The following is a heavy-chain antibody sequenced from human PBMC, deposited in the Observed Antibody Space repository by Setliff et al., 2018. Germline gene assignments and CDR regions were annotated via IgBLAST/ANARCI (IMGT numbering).Heavy chain of an antibody. CDR2: INTGGGSA. CDR3: ARDADYYDTAENPIFDY. Sequence: ASVKVSCKTSGYSFTRYYMHWVRQAPGQGLEWMGIINTGGGSASYAQKFQGRVTITTDTSTNTAYMEVRSLRSDDTAMYHCARDADYYDTAENPIFDYWGQGTLVTVSS. D-gene: IGHD3-22*01. CDR1: GYSFTRYY. V-gene: IGHV1-46*01. J-gene: IGHJ4*02.